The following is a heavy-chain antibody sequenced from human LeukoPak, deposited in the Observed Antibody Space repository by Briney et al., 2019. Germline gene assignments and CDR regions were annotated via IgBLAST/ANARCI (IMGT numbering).Heavy chain of an antibody. CDR2: IYTSGST. CDR1: GGSISSYY. CDR3: RGNHYYYYYMDV. V-gene: IGHV4-4*07. J-gene: IGHJ6*03. Sequence: SETLSLTCTVSGGSISSYYWSWIRQPAGKGLEWIGRIYTSGSTNYNPSLKSRVTMSVDTSKNQFSLKLSSVTAADTAVYYCRGNHYYYYYMDVWGKGTTVTVSS.